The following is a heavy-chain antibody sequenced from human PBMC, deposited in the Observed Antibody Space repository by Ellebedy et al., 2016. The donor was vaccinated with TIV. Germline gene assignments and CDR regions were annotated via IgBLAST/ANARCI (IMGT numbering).Heavy chain of an antibody. V-gene: IGHV1-46*04. CDR2: MNPSGGST. J-gene: IGHJ4*02. CDR1: GYTFTSYD. CDR3: VKEFFGGDSFDY. D-gene: IGHD3-16*01. Sequence: AASVKVSCKASGYTFTSYDVNWVRQATGQGLEWMGWMNPSGGSTSYVQKLQGRVTMTRDTSTNTVYMELSSLRSEDTAVYYCVKEFFGGDSFDYWGQGTLVTVSS.